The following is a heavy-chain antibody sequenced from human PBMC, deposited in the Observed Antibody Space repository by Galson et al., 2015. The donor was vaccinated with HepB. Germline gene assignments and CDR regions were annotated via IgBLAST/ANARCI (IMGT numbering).Heavy chain of an antibody. D-gene: IGHD6-19*01. CDR3: ARVAGTIYYYGMDV. V-gene: IGHV6-1*01. Sequence: CAISGDSVSSNGAAWNWIRRSPSRGLEWLGRTHYRSKWYSDYAVSVRSRITINPDTSKNQFSLQLKSVTPEDTAVYYCARVAGTIYYYGMDVWGQGTTVTVSS. CDR2: THYRSKWYS. CDR1: GDSVSSNGAA. J-gene: IGHJ6*02.